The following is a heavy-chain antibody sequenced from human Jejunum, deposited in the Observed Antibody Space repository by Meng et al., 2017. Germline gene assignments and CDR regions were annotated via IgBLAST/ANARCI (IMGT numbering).Heavy chain of an antibody. V-gene: IGHV4-39*01. CDR1: GGSISSTTTY. D-gene: IGHD1/OR15-1a*01. J-gene: IGHJ4*02. CDR3: ARNRTQGFFDI. CDR2: IYYSGST. Sequence: QLQLQESGPGLVKPSETLSLSCTGSGGSISSTTTYWGGIRQPPGKTLEWIGSIYYSGSTHYNPSLKRRVFVSIDTSKDQFSLKLTSAAAADTAIYYCARNRTQGFFDIWSQGTLVTVSS.